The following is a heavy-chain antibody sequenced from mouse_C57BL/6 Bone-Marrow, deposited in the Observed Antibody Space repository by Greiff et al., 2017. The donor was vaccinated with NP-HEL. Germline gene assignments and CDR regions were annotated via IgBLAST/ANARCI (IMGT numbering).Heavy chain of an antibody. CDR1: GFSLSTSGMG. Sequence: QVQLQQSGPGILQSSQTLSLTCSFSGFSLSTSGMGVSWIRQPSGKGLEWLAHIYWDDDKRYNPSLKSRLTISKDTSRNQVFLKITSVDTADTATYYCARREGSGTGPFAYWGQGTLVTVSA. CDR3: ARREGSGTGPFAY. V-gene: IGHV8-12*01. CDR2: IYWDDDK. D-gene: IGHD4-1*01. J-gene: IGHJ3*01.